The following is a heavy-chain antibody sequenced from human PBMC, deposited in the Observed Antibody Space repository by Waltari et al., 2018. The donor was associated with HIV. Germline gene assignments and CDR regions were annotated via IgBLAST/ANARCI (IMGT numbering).Heavy chain of an antibody. CDR1: GYSISSGYY. J-gene: IGHJ4*02. CDR3: AREYSYGYYFDY. CDR2: IYHSGST. V-gene: IGHV4-38-2*02. Sequence: QVQLQESGPGLVKPSETLSLTCAVSGYSISSGYYWGWIRQPPGKGLEWIGSIYHSGSTYYNPSLKSRVTISVDTSKNQFSLKLSSVTAADTAVYYCAREYSYGYYFDYWGQGTLVTVSS. D-gene: IGHD5-18*01.